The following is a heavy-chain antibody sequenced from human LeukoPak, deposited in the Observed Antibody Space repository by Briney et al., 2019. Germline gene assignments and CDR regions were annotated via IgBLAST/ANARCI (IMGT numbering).Heavy chain of an antibody. CDR2: INHSGST. Sequence: PSETLSLTCAVYGGSFSGYYWSWIRQPPGKGLEWFGEINHSGSTNYNPSLKSRVTISVDTSKNQFSLKLSSVTAADTAVFYCAREGSYYDFWSVYRTPDYWGERTLVTVSS. J-gene: IGHJ4*02. CDR1: GGSFSGYY. D-gene: IGHD3-3*01. CDR3: AREGSYYDFWSVYRTPDY. V-gene: IGHV4-34*01.